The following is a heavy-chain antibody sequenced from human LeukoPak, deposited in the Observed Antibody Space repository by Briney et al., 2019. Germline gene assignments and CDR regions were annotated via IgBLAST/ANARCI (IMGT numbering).Heavy chain of an antibody. CDR2: IYSGGST. V-gene: IGHV3-53*01. J-gene: IGHJ4*02. CDR3: AREYPTGDYGSIFDY. Sequence: PGGSLRLSCAASGFTVSSNYMSWVRQAPGKGLEWVSVIYSGGSTYYADSVKGRFTISRDNSKNTLYLQMNSLRAEDTAVYYCAREYPTGDYGSIFDYWGQGTLVTVSS. D-gene: IGHD4-17*01. CDR1: GFTVSSNY.